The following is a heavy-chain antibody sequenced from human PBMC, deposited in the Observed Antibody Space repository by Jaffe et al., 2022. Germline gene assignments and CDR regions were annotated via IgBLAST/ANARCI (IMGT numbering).Heavy chain of an antibody. D-gene: IGHD3-3*01. Sequence: QVQLQESGPGLVKPSETLSLTCTVSGGSISSYYWSWIRQPPGKGLEWIGYIYYSGSTNYNPSLKSRVTISVDTSKNQFSLKLSSVTAADTAVYYCAREIRFLEWLFDGYFDYWGQGTLVTVSS. J-gene: IGHJ4*02. CDR2: IYYSGST. V-gene: IGHV4-59*01. CDR1: GGSISSYY. CDR3: AREIRFLEWLFDGYFDY.